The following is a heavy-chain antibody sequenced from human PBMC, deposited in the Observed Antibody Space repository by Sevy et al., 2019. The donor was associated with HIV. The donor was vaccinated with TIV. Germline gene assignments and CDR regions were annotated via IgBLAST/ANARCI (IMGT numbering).Heavy chain of an antibody. CDR1: RFTFSNYW. V-gene: IGHV3-7*03. CDR2: INQDGSEK. J-gene: IGHJ4*01. CDR3: ARVGTD. D-gene: IGHD1-26*01. Sequence: GGSLRLSCAASRFTFSNYWMTWVRQAPGKGLEWVANINQDGSEKYYLDSLKGRFTVSRDNAKNSLYLQMNSLRAEDTAVYYCARVGTDWGHGTLVTVSS.